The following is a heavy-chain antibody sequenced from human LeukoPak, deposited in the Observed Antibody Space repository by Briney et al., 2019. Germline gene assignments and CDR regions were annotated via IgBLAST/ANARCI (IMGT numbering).Heavy chain of an antibody. J-gene: IGHJ4*02. D-gene: IGHD2-15*01. V-gene: IGHV4-4*07. Sequence: SETLSLTCAVSGGSISSYYWSWIRQPAGKGLEWIGPIYTSGTTNYNPSLKSRVTMSVDTSKNQFSLNLNSVTAADTAVYYCARTSPRAATFDYWGQGTLVTVSS. CDR2: IYTSGTT. CDR3: ARTSPRAATFDY. CDR1: GGSISSYY.